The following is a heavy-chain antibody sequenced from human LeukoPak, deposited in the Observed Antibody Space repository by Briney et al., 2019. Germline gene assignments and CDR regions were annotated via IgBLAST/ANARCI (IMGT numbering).Heavy chain of an antibody. CDR2: IYYSGST. CDR3: AREPYGGPTGGLWFDP. J-gene: IGHJ5*02. D-gene: IGHD4-23*01. V-gene: IGHV4-59*12. Sequence: SETLSLTCTVSGGSISSYYWSWIRQHPGKGLEWIGYIYYSGSTYYNPPLKSRVTISVDTSKNQFSLKLSSVTAADTAVYYCAREPYGGPTGGLWFDPWGQGTLVTVSS. CDR1: GGSISSYY.